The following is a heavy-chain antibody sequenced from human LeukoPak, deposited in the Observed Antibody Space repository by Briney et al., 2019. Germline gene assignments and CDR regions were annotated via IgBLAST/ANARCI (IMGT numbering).Heavy chain of an antibody. Sequence: SATLSLTCTVSGGSISSYYWSWIRQPPGKGLEWIGYIYTSGSTNYNPSLKSRVTISVDTSKNQFSLKLSSVTAADTAVYYCARHGRDGYKSEDYFDYWGQGTLVTVSS. J-gene: IGHJ4*02. CDR2: IYTSGST. V-gene: IGHV4-4*09. CDR3: ARHGRDGYKSEDYFDY. CDR1: GGSISSYY. D-gene: IGHD5-24*01.